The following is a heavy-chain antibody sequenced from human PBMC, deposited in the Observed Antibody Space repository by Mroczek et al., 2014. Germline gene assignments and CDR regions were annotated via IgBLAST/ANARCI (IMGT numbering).Heavy chain of an antibody. CDR1: GYTFTSYD. Sequence: QVQLQESGAEVKKPGASVKVSCKASGYTFTSYDINWVRQATGQGLEWMGWMNPNSGNTGYAQKFQGRVTMTRNTSISTAYMELSSLRSEDTAVYYCARGRSRFLEWLFSFPDYYYGMDVWGQGPTVTRLL. CDR3: ARGRSRFLEWLFSFPDYYYGMDV. J-gene: IGHJ6*02. CDR2: MNPNSGNT. V-gene: IGHV1-8*01. D-gene: IGHD3-3*01.